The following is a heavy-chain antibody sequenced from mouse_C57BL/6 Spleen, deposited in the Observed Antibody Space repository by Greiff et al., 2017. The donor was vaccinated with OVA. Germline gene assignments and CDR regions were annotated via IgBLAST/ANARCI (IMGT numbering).Heavy chain of an antibody. Sequence: EVKLVESEGGLVQPGSSMKLSCTASGFTFSDYYMAWVRQVPEKGLEWVANINYDGSSTYYLDSLKSRFIISRDNAKNILYLQMSSLKSEDTATYYCARDRGLGRSLDYWGQGTTLTVSS. V-gene: IGHV5-16*01. J-gene: IGHJ2*01. CDR1: GFTFSDYY. CDR3: ARDRGLGRSLDY. CDR2: INYDGSST. D-gene: IGHD4-1*01.